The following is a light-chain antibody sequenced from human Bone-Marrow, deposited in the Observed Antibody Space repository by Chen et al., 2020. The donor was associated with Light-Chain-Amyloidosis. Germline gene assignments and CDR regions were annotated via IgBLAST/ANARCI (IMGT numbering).Light chain of an antibody. CDR1: QSINNL. CDR3: QQYNTYWT. CDR2: DAS. V-gene: IGKV1-5*01. J-gene: IGKJ1*01. Sequence: DIQMTQSPSTLSASVGDRVTITCRASQSINNLLAWYQQKPGKAPNLLIYDASSLQGGVPSRFSGSGSGTEFTLTISSLQPDDFVTYYCQQYNTYWTFGQGTKVEIK.